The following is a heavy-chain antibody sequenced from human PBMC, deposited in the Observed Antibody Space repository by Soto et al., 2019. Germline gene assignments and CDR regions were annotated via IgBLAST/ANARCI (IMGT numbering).Heavy chain of an antibody. CDR2: ISYDGSNK. Sequence: PGESLRVSCAASGLMSSSYGVLWFRQAPGKGLEWVAVISYDGSNKYYADSVKGRFTISRDNSKNTLYLQMNSLRAEDTAVYYCAKEGPYGMDVWGQGTTVTVSS. CDR1: GLMSSSYG. J-gene: IGHJ6*02. CDR3: AKEGPYGMDV. V-gene: IGHV3-30*18.